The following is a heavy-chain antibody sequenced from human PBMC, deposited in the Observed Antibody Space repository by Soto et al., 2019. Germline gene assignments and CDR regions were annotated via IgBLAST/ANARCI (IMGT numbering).Heavy chain of an antibody. CDR2: IIPIFGTA. CDR3: ASFGDQLLPAALDYYYYGMDV. CDR1: GGTISRYA. D-gene: IGHD2-2*01. V-gene: IGHV1-69*12. Sequence: QVQQVQSGAEVKKPGTSVKVSCKASGGTISRYANSWVRQAPGQRIEWMGGIIPIFGTANYAQKLQGRVTITADESTSTAYMELSSLRSEDTAVYYCASFGDQLLPAALDYYYYGMDVWGQGTTVTVSS. J-gene: IGHJ6*02.